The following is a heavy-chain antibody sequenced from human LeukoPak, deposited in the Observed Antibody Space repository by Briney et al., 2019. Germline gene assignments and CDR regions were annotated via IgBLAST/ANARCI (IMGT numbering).Heavy chain of an antibody. V-gene: IGHV4-31*03. Sequence: RTSETLSLTCTVSGGSISSGGYYWSWIRQHPGKGLEWIGYIYYSGSTYYNPSLKSRVTISVDTSKNQFSLKLSSVTAADTAVYYCARVGAEAGTEGDYWGQGTLVTVSS. D-gene: IGHD6-19*01. J-gene: IGHJ4*02. CDR2: IYYSGST. CDR3: ARVGAEAGTEGDY. CDR1: GGSISSGGYY.